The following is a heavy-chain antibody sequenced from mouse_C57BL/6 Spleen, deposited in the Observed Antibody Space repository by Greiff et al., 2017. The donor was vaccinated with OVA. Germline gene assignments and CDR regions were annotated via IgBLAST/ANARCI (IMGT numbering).Heavy chain of an antibody. D-gene: IGHD1-1*01. CDR3: ARDYYGSRDY. Sequence: VQLQQSGPELVKPGASVKISCKASGYAFSSSWMNWVKQRPGKGLEWIGRIYPGDGDTNYNGKFKGKATLTADKSSSTAYMQLSSLTSEDSAVYFCARDYYGSRDYWGQGTTLTVSS. CDR1: GYAFSSSW. CDR2: IYPGDGDT. V-gene: IGHV1-82*01. J-gene: IGHJ2*01.